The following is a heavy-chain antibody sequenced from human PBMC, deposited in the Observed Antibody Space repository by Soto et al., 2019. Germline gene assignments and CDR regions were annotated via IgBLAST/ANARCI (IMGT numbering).Heavy chain of an antibody. Sequence: SETLSLTCAVSGDSISSDKWWSWIRQPPGKGLEWIGYIYYSGSTNYNPSLKSRVTISVDTSKNQFSLKLSSVTAADTAVYYCARKMPTMIVVVIQNWFDPWGQGTRVTVSS. J-gene: IGHJ5*02. D-gene: IGHD3-22*01. CDR2: IYYSGST. CDR1: GDSISSDKW. CDR3: ARKMPTMIVVVIQNWFDP. V-gene: IGHV4-28*01.